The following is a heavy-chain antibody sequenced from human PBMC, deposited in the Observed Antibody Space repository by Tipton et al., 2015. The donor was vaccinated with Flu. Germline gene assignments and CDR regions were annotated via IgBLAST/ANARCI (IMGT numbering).Heavy chain of an antibody. J-gene: IGHJ3*02. CDR1: GFSFGDYP. Sequence: SLRLSCTSSGFSFGDYPMSWVRQAPGKGLEWISYIRIKTSGGTTEYAASVKGRFTISRDDSKSIAYLQMNSLETEDTAVYYCTRALRVKGDAFDIWGQGTMVTVSS. V-gene: IGHV3-49*04. D-gene: IGHD4-11*01. CDR2: IRIKTSGGTT. CDR3: TRALRVKGDAFDI.